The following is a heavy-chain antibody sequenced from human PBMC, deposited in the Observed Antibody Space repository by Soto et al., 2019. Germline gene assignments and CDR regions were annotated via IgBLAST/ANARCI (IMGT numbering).Heavy chain of an antibody. CDR2: IYYSGST. D-gene: IGHD3-9*01. Sequence: QLQLQESGPGLVKPSETLSLTCTVSGGSISSSSYDWGWIRQPPGKGLEWSGSIYYSGSTYYKPSLKSRVTISVDPSKNQFSLKLSSVTAADTAVYYCAGFLPLRYFDWSEDYWGQGTLVTVSS. V-gene: IGHV4-39*01. CDR3: AGFLPLRYFDWSEDY. CDR1: GGSISSSSYD. J-gene: IGHJ4*02.